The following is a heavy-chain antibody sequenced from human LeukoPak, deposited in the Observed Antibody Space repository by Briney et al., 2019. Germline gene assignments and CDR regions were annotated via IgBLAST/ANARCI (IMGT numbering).Heavy chain of an antibody. CDR2: ISSSSYI. D-gene: IGHD2-8*01. V-gene: IGHV3-21*01. CDR3: ARGGGLILYYYYYYMDV. J-gene: IGHJ6*03. CDR1: GFTFSSYS. Sequence: PGGSLRLSCAASGFTFSSYSMNWVRQAPGKGLEWVSSISSSSYIYYADSVKGRFTISRDNAKNSLYLQMNSLRAEDTAVYYCARGGGLILYYYYYYMDVWGKGTTVTVSS.